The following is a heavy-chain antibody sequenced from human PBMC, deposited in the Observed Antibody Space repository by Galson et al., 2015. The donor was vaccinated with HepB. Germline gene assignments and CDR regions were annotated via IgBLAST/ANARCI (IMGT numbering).Heavy chain of an antibody. V-gene: IGHV1-69*13. D-gene: IGHD4-17*01. J-gene: IGHJ3*02. Sequence: SVKVSCKASGGTLSSYAISWVRQAPGQGLEWMGGIIPIFGTANYAQKFQGRVTITADESTSTAYMELSSLRSEDTAVYYCAGLGSDYVMSAFDIWGQGTMVTVSS. CDR2: IIPIFGTA. CDR3: AGLGSDYVMSAFDI. CDR1: GGTLSSYA.